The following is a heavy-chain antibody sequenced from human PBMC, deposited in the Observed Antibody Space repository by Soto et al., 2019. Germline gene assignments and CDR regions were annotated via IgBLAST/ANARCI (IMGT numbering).Heavy chain of an antibody. CDR2: LIPIFGTA. D-gene: IGHD3-22*01. J-gene: IGHJ4*02. Sequence: QVQLVQSGAEVKKPGYSVKVSCKASGGTFDIYGFNWARQAPGQGREWMGTLIPIFGTADYAQKFEGRVSITADKSTSADYMELRSLTSEDTAMYYCARGGIHNYDRSGHAFDYWGKGTIISVSS. CDR3: ARGGIHNYDRSGHAFDY. V-gene: IGHV1-69*06. CDR1: GGTFDIYG.